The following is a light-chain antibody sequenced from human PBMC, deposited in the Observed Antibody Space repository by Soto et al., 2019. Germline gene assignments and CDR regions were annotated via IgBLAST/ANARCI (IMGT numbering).Light chain of an antibody. CDR1: KLGDKF. CDR2: QDT. J-gene: IGLJ2*01. V-gene: IGLV3-1*01. Sequence: SYELTQPPSVSGSPGQTASITCSGDKLGDKFACWYQQKPGQSPVLVIYQDTKRPSGIPERFSGSNSGNTATLTISGTQAMDEADYYCQTSDSSAVVFGGGTKLTVL. CDR3: QTSDSSAVV.